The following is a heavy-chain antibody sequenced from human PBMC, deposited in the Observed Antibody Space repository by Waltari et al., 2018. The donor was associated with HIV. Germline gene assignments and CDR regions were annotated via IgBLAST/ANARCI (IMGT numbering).Heavy chain of an antibody. V-gene: IGHV5-51*01. CDR1: GYSFTSYW. J-gene: IGHJ4*02. CDR3: ARLGVLVVVPAADPYYFDY. Sequence: EVQLVQSGAEVKKPGESLKISCKGSGYSFTSYWIGWVRQMPGKGLEWMGIIYPGDSDTRYSPSFQGQVTISADKSISTAYLQWSSLKASDTAMYYCARLGVLVVVPAADPYYFDYWGQGTLVTVSS. D-gene: IGHD2-2*01. CDR2: IYPGDSDT.